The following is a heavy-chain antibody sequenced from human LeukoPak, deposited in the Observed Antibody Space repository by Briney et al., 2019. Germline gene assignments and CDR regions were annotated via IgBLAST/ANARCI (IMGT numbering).Heavy chain of an antibody. D-gene: IGHD1-26*01. V-gene: IGHV3-43*01. Sequence: GGSLRLSCATSGFNFDRYTIHWVRQAPGKGLEWVSLAGWAGGTTFYSDSVRGRFTISRDSGRKSVYLQMNSLRADDTAVYSCANSVGAIDYFDYWGQGTLVTVSS. CDR2: AGWAGGTT. J-gene: IGHJ4*02. CDR3: ANSVGAIDYFDY. CDR1: GFNFDRYT.